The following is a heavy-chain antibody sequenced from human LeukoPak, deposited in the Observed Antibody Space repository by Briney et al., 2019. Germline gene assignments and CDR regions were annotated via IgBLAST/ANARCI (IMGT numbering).Heavy chain of an antibody. D-gene: IGHD6-13*01. CDR2: ISYDGSNK. V-gene: IGHV3-30-3*01. CDR3: ARDSESGYSSSWSLYYFDY. Sequence: GGSLRLSCAASGFTFSSYAMHWVRQAPGKGLEWVAVISYDGSNKYYADSVKGRFTISRDNSKNTLYLQMNSLRAEDTAVYYCARDSESGYSSSWSLYYFDYWGQGTLVTVSS. CDR1: GFTFSSYA. J-gene: IGHJ4*02.